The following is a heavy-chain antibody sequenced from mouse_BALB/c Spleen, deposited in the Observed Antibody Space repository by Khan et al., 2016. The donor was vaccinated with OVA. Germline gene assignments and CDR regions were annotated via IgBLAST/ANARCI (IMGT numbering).Heavy chain of an antibody. CDR3: ATSYYYGYYFDY. CDR1: GFTFSSYG. CDR2: ISGDSSTI. D-gene: IGHD1-1*01. V-gene: IGHV5-17*02. Sequence: EVKLVESGGGLVQPGGSRKLSCAASGFTFSSYGMHWVRQAPEKGLEWVAYISGDSSTIYYADTLKGRFTISRDNPKNTLLLQMTSVMYEDTAMYYCATSYYYGYYFDYWGPGTTLTVSS. J-gene: IGHJ2*01.